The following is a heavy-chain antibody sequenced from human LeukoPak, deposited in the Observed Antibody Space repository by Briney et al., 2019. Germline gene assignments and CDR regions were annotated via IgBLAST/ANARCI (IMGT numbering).Heavy chain of an antibody. V-gene: IGHV3-30*04. CDR3: ARRGGTCSLPSTSAMDV. CDR1: GFIFSSYA. J-gene: IGHJ6*02. D-gene: IGHD2-21*01. CDR2: ISSDGRHI. Sequence: PGGSLRLSCAASGFIFSSYAVHWVRQAPGKGLEWVAVISSDGRHIFYADSVKGRFTISRDNSKNTLYLQMNSLRAEDTALYLCARRGGTCSLPSTSAMDVWGQGTTVTVS.